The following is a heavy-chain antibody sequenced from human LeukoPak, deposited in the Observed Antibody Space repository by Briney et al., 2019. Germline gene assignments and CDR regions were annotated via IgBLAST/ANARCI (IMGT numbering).Heavy chain of an antibody. Sequence: GGSLRLSCAASGFTFSSYAMSWVRQAPGKGLEWVSAISGSGGSTYYADSVKGRSPIARDNSKNTLYLQMNSLRAEDTAVSYCATSITMIVVSFFHHWGQGTLVTASS. V-gene: IGHV3-23*01. CDR2: ISGSGGST. CDR1: GFTFSSYA. J-gene: IGHJ1*01. CDR3: ATSITMIVVSFFHH. D-gene: IGHD3-22*01.